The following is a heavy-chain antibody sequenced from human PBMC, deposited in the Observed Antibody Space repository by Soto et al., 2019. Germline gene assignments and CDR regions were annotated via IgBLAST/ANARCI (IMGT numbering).Heavy chain of an antibody. J-gene: IGHJ4*02. CDR2: IIPIFGTA. V-gene: IGHV1-69*06. D-gene: IGHD2-21*02. CDR3: VRGSRGGDCYSLQAHGPPDY. Sequence: SVKGSCKASGGKFSSYAISWGRQAPGQGLEWMGGIIPIFGTANYAQKFQGRVTITADKSTTTAYXEVSSLRSEDTAVYYCVRGSRGGDCYSLQAHGPPDYSGQGTLVTVSS. CDR1: GGKFSSYA.